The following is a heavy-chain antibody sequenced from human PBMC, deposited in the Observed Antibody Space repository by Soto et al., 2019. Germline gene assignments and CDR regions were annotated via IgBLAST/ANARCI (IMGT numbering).Heavy chain of an antibody. V-gene: IGHV3-11*06. CDR1: GFTLSDHD. CDR2: SSNSGPFT. J-gene: IGHJ4*02. D-gene: IGHD1-7*01. Sequence: PGGSLRLSCAASGFTLSDHDMSWIRQAPGKGLEWIGYSSNSGPFTRYADSVKGRFSISRDNAKSSLYLQISSLRGDDTATYYCVKSGVNYHLLDYWGQGTPVTVSS. CDR3: VKSGVNYHLLDY.